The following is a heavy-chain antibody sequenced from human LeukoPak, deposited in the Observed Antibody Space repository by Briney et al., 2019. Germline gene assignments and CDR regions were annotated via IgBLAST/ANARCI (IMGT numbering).Heavy chain of an antibody. D-gene: IGHD6-19*01. CDR1: GDSVSSNSAA. CDR3: AREGDDSGSALYYFDY. J-gene: IGHJ4*02. V-gene: IGHV6-1*01. Sequence: SQTLSLTCAISGDSVSSNSAAWNWIRQSPSRGLEWLGRTYYRSKWYNDYAVSVKSRITINPDTSKNQFSLQLNSVTPEDTAVYYCAREGDDSGSALYYFDYWGQGTLVTVSS. CDR2: TYYRSKWYN.